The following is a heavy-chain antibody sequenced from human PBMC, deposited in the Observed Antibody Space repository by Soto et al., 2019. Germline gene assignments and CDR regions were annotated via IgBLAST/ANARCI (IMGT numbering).Heavy chain of an antibody. D-gene: IGHD1-1*01. V-gene: IGHV3-21*01. CDR3: ARSPGRDGYNNFDY. CDR1: EFTFGVYS. J-gene: IGHJ4*02. Sequence: GRSLRVCRAASEFTFGVYSVSWVRQAPGKGLEWVSSISSSSSYIYYADSVKGRFTISRDNAKNSLYLQMNTLRAQDTAVYYCARSPGRDGYNNFDYWGQGTLVTVSS. CDR2: ISSSSSYI.